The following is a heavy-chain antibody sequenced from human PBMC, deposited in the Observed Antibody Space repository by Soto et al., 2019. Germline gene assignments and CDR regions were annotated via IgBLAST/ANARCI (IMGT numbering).Heavy chain of an antibody. V-gene: IGHV1-69*13. CDR1: GGTFSSYA. Sequence: SVKVSCKASGGTFSSYAISWVRQAPGQGLEWMGGIIPIFGTANYAQKFQGRVTITADESTSTAYMELSSLRSEDTAVYYCAKLVSLYYDFWSGYYTDYWGQRTLVTVSS. CDR3: AKLVSLYYDFWSGYYTDY. CDR2: IIPIFGTA. D-gene: IGHD3-3*01. J-gene: IGHJ4*02.